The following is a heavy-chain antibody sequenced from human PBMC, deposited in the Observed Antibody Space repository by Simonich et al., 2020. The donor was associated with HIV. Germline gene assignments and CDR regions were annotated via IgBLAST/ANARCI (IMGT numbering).Heavy chain of an antibody. CDR2: ISSSSSYI. D-gene: IGHD2-2*01. V-gene: IGHV3-21*01. Sequence: EVQLVESGGGLVKPGGSLRLSCAASGFTFSSYSMNWVRQAPGKGLEWVSSISSSSSYIYEADSVKGRFTISRDNAKNSLYLQMNSLRAEDTAVYYCARDGRKGSSTSCSDYWGQGTLVTVSS. CDR1: GFTFSSYS. J-gene: IGHJ4*02. CDR3: ARDGRKGSSTSCSDY.